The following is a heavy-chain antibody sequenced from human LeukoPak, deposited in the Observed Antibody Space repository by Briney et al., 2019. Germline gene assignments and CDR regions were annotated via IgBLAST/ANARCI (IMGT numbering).Heavy chain of an antibody. D-gene: IGHD3-3*01. CDR2: IYTSGST. Sequence: SETLSLTCTVSGGSISSYYWSWIRQPAGKGLEWIGRIYTSGSTNYNPSLKSRVTMSVDTSKNQFSLKLSSVTAADTAVYYCARDLPHYDFWSGYFLPFDYWGQGTLVTVSS. CDR3: ARDLPHYDFWSGYFLPFDY. V-gene: IGHV4-4*07. CDR1: GGSISSYY. J-gene: IGHJ4*02.